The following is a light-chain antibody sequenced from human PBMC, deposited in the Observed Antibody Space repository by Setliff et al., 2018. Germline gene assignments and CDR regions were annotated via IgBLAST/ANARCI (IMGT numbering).Light chain of an antibody. Sequence: LTQPASVSGSPGQSVTISCTGTNNDVGAYNYVSWYQQHPGKAPKFMIYDVSKRFSGASDRFSGSKSGNTASLTISGLQAEDEADYYCCSYAGGSTDVFGTGTKGTV. V-gene: IGLV2-23*02. CDR2: DVS. CDR1: NNDVGAYNY. J-gene: IGLJ1*01. CDR3: CSYAGGSTDV.